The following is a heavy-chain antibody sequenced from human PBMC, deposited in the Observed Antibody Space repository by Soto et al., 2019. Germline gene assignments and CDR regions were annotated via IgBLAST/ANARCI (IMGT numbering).Heavy chain of an antibody. CDR1: GFTFSTYG. V-gene: IGHV3-30*18. CDR3: AKDRGGCGGGSCFRVEY. J-gene: IGHJ4*01. Sequence: GGSLRLSCAASGFTFSTYGMHWVRQAPGKGLEWLTLISYDGSNKYYADSVKGRFTISRDNSKNTVYLQMNSLRAEDTAVYYCAKDRGGCGGGSCFRVEYWGQGTLVTVSS. D-gene: IGHD2-15*01. CDR2: ISYDGSNK.